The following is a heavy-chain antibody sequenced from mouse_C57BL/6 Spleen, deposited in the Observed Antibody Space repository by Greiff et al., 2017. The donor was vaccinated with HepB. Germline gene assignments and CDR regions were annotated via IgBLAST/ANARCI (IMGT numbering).Heavy chain of an antibody. V-gene: IGHV1-82*01. CDR1: GYAFSSSW. CDR3: ARGGDMVTTGICDY. CDR2: IYPGDGDT. D-gene: IGHD2-2*01. Sequence: QVQLQQSGPELVKPGASVKISCKASGYAFSSSWMNWVKQRPGKGLEWIGRIYPGDGDTNYNGKFKGKATLTADKSSSTAYMQLSSLTSEDSAVYICARGGDMVTTGICDYWGQGTTLTVSS. J-gene: IGHJ2*01.